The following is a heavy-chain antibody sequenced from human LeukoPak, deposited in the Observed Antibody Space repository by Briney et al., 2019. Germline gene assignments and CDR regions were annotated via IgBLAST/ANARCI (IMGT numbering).Heavy chain of an antibody. V-gene: IGHV1-69*05. CDR3: ARDWRIVGATRDY. J-gene: IGHJ4*02. D-gene: IGHD1-26*01. Sequence: SVKVSCKASGGTFSSYAISWVRQAPGQGLEWMGGIIPIFGTANYAQKLQGRVTMTTDTSTSTAYMELRSLRSDDTAVYYCARDWRIVGATRDYWGQGTLVTVSS. CDR1: GGTFSSYA. CDR2: IIPIFGTA.